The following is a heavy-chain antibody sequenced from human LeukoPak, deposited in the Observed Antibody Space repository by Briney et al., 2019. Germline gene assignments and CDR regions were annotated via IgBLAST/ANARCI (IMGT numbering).Heavy chain of an antibody. V-gene: IGHV4-30-2*01. CDR3: ARDEEYSSGFGLGGFDY. J-gene: IGHJ4*02. Sequence: PSETLSLTCTVSGGSISSGGYYWSWIRQPPGKGLEWIGYIYHSGSTYYNPSLKSRVTISVDRSKNQFSLKLSSVTAADTAVYYCARDEEYSSGFGLGGFDYWGQGTLVTVSS. CDR1: GGSISSGGYY. D-gene: IGHD6-19*01. CDR2: IYHSGST.